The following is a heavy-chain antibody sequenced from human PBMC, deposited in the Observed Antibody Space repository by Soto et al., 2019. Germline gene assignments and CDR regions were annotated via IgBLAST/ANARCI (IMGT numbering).Heavy chain of an antibody. CDR2: IYYSGST. Sequence: PSETLSLTCTVSGGSISSYYWSWIRQPPGKGLEWIGYIYYSGSTNYNPSLKSRVTISVDTSKNQFSLKLSSVTAADTAVYYCATLNYDRDSDYWGQGTLVTVSS. J-gene: IGHJ4*02. D-gene: IGHD3-3*01. CDR1: GGSISSYY. CDR3: ATLNYDRDSDY. V-gene: IGHV4-59*01.